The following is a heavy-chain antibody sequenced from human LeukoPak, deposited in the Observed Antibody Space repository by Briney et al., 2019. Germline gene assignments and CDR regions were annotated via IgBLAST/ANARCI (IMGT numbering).Heavy chain of an antibody. CDR2: INPNTGDT. CDR1: GYTFTGYH. D-gene: IGHD2-15*01. Sequence: ASVKVSCKASGYTFTGYHMHWVRQAPGQGLEWMGWINPNTGDTNYAQKFQGRVTMTRDTSISAAYMELSWLRSDDTAVYYCARWGYCSGGSCYATDRFYDYWGQGTLVTVSS. V-gene: IGHV1-2*02. CDR3: ARWGYCSGGSCYATDRFYDY. J-gene: IGHJ4*02.